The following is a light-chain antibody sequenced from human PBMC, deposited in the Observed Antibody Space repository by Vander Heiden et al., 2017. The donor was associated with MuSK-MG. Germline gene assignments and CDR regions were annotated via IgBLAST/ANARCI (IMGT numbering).Light chain of an antibody. CDR1: QSIASY. V-gene: IGKV1-39*01. CDR3: QQTYNLPRT. J-gene: IGKJ2*01. Sequence: DIQLTPSPSSLSASVGDRVTITCRASQSIASYLSWYQQKPGKAAKLLIYAASSLQGGVPSRFSGSGSWTDFTLTISSLQPEDFATYFCQQTYNLPRTFGRGTKVEIK. CDR2: AAS.